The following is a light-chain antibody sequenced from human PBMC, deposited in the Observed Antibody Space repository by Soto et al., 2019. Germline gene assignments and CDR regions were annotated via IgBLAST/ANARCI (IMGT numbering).Light chain of an antibody. Sequence: EIVLTQSPGTLSLSPGERATLSCRASQSVSSSYFAWYQHKPDQAPRLLIYGASSRAAGIPERFSGSGSGTVFTLTISRLEPEDSAVYCCQQYGSSPQWTFGQGTKVEIK. CDR1: QSVSSSY. CDR2: GAS. J-gene: IGKJ1*01. CDR3: QQYGSSPQWT. V-gene: IGKV3-20*01.